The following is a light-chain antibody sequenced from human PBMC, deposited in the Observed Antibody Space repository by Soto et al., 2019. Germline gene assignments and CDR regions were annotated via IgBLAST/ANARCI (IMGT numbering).Light chain of an antibody. CDR3: QHRSNWPQS. J-gene: IGKJ4*01. Sequence: EIVLTQSPATLSLSPGERATLSCRASQSVRSYLAWYQHKPGQAPRLLIYDASNRATGIPARFSGSGSGTDFTRTITSLEPEDFAVYYCQHRSNWPQSFGGGTKVEIK. CDR2: DAS. V-gene: IGKV3-11*01. CDR1: QSVRSY.